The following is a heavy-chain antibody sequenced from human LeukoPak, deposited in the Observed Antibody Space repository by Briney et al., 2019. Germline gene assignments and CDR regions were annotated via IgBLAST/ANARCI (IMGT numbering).Heavy chain of an antibody. CDR2: IRSKANSYAT. D-gene: IGHD3-22*01. CDR3: TRPGDYYDSSGYLNWFDP. J-gene: IGHJ5*02. V-gene: IGHV3-73*01. Sequence: PGGSLRLSCAASGFTFSGSAMHWVRQASGKGLEWVGRIRSKANSYATAYAASVKGRFTISRDDSKNTPYLQMNSLKTEDTAVYYCTRPGDYYDSSGYLNWFDPWGQGTLVTVSS. CDR1: GFTFSGSA.